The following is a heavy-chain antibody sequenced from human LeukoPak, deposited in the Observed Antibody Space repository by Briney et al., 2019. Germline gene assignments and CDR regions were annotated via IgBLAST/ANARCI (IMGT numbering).Heavy chain of an antibody. CDR3: AKDKAGGYSYGLVDY. V-gene: IGHV3-9*01. D-gene: IGHD5-18*01. CDR2: ISWNSGSI. Sequence: GGSLRLSCAASGFTFSSYWMHWVRQAPGKGLEWVSGISWNSGSIGYADSVKGRFTISRDNAKNSLYLQMNSLRAEDTALYYCAKDKAGGYSYGLVDYWGQGTLVTVSS. J-gene: IGHJ4*02. CDR1: GFTFSSYW.